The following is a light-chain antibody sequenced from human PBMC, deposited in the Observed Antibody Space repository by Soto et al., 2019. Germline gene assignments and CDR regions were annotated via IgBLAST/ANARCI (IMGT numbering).Light chain of an antibody. Sequence: EIVMTQSPVTLSVSPEERATLSCRASQSVGGNLAWYQQKYGQPPRLVIYGASTRATGIPARFSGSGSGTEFTLTISSLQSEDFAVYYCQQYHNWPPWTFGQGTKVE. CDR2: GAS. V-gene: IGKV3-15*01. CDR1: QSVGGN. CDR3: QQYHNWPPWT. J-gene: IGKJ1*01.